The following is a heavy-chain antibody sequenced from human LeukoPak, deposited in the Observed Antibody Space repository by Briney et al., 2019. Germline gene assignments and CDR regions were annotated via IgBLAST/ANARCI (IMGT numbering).Heavy chain of an antibody. CDR3: AKGRGTTVTSAANY. CDR1: GFTFSSYA. J-gene: IGHJ4*02. Sequence: GGSLRLSCAASGFTFSSYAMSWVRQAPGKGLEWVSSISGTNDNTYYADSVKDRFTISRDNSKYTLSLQMNSLRAEDTAVYYCAKGRGTTVTSAANYWGQGTLVTVSS. D-gene: IGHD4-17*01. V-gene: IGHV3-23*01. CDR2: ISGTNDNT.